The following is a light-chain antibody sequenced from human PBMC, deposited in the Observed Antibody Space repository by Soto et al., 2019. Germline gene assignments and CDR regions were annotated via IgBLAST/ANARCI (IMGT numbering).Light chain of an antibody. J-gene: IGKJ1*01. V-gene: IGKV1-39*01. CDR2: VAS. CDR1: QSIATY. CDR3: QQNYRTPRT. Sequence: DIQMTQSPSSLSASVGDRVTITCRASQSIATYLNWYQQNSGNAPNLLIYVASTLQSGVPSRFSGSGSGTDFTLTISSLQPEDFATYYCQQNYRTPRTFGQGTKVEIK.